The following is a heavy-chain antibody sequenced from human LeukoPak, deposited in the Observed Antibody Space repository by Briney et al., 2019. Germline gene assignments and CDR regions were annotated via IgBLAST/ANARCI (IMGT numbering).Heavy chain of an antibody. Sequence: GGCLRLSCAASVHTLSRYAIHWVREAPGKGGEWGADISYDGRNKYYAESVRGGVTISRDNTKNTLYLQMNRLRAKDTAVYYCARDDCSSTSCYTIDGLGLWRYYFDYWGQGPLATVS. J-gene: IGHJ4*02. CDR2: ISYDGRNK. CDR3: ARDDCSSTSCYTIDGLGLWRYYFDY. D-gene: IGHD2-2*02. CDR1: VHTLSRYA. V-gene: IGHV3-30*04.